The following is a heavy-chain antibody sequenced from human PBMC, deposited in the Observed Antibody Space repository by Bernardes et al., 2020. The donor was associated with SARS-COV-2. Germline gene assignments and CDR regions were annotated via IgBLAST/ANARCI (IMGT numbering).Heavy chain of an antibody. CDR1: GFTFSSYA. CDR3: AKEGYDFWSGYYSPYYYYMDV. Sequence: GWSLRLSCAASGFTFSSYAMSWVRQAPGKGLEWVSAISGSGGSTYYADSVKGRFTISRDNSKNTLYLQMNSLRAEDTAVYYCAKEGYDFWSGYYSPYYYYMDVWGKGTTVTVSS. J-gene: IGHJ6*03. CDR2: ISGSGGST. D-gene: IGHD3-3*01. V-gene: IGHV3-23*01.